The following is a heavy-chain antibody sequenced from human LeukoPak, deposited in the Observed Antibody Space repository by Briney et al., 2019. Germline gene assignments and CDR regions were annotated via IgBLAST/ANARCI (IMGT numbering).Heavy chain of an antibody. D-gene: IGHD3-16*01. CDR2: IYNIGTT. Sequence: PSETLSLTCTVPGDSIFSYYWSWIRPPPGKGLEWIGYIYNIGTTNYNPSLKSRVTISLDTSKNQFFLKLNSVTAADTAVYYCATSTVWGTWHNWGQGTLVTVSS. V-gene: IGHV4-59*01. J-gene: IGHJ4*02. CDR1: GDSIFSYY. CDR3: ATSTVWGTWHN.